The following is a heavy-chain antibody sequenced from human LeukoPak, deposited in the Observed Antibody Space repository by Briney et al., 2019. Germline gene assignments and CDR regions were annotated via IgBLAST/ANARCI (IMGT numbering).Heavy chain of an antibody. J-gene: IGHJ4*02. CDR3: ARDPYVGASFDY. Sequence: GGSLRLSCTTSGITFSSFAFNWVRQAPGKGLEWVAFIRYDGSNKYYADSVKGRFTISRDNSKNTLYLQMNSLRAEDTAVYYCARDPYVGASFDYWGQGTLVTVSS. V-gene: IGHV3-30*02. CDR2: IRYDGSNK. CDR1: GITFSSFA. D-gene: IGHD3-10*02.